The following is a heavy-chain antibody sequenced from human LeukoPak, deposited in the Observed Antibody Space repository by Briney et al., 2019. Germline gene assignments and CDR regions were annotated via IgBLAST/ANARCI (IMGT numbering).Heavy chain of an antibody. D-gene: IGHD2-15*01. CDR3: AKGPYCSGGSCDPYNWFDP. CDR2: ISGSGGST. Sequence: PGGSLRLSCAASGFTFSSYAMSWVRQAPGKGLEWVSAISGSGGSTYYADSVKGRFTISRDNSKNTLHLQMNSLRAEDTAVYYCAKGPYCSGGSCDPYNWFDPWGQGTLVTVSS. V-gene: IGHV3-23*01. J-gene: IGHJ5*02. CDR1: GFTFSSYA.